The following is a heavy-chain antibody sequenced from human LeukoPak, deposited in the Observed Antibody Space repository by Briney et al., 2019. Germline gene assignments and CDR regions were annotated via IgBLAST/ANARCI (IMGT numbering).Heavy chain of an antibody. CDR1: GGTFSSYA. CDR3: ARITMVRGVPGEFDP. J-gene: IGHJ5*02. D-gene: IGHD3-10*01. V-gene: IGHV1-69*13. CDR2: IIPIFGTA. Sequence: SVKVSCKASGGTFSSYAISWVRQAPGQGLEWMGGIIPIFGTANYAQKFQGRVTITADESTSTAYMELSSLRSKDTAVYYCARITMVRGVPGEFDPWGQGTLVTVSS.